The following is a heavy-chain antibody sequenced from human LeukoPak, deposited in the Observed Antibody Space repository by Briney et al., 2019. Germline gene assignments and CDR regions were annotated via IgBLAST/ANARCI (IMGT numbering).Heavy chain of an antibody. V-gene: IGHV3-33*01. D-gene: IGHD2-15*01. CDR1: GFILRSHV. J-gene: IGHJ4*02. CDR3: AREASPGRATGFDY. Sequence: PGXXLRLSCVASGFILRSHVMHWVRQSPGGGLEWVAALHADGSQIWYGDSVRGRFTISRDTFRNTLYLQMDSLRAEDTALYYCAREASPGRATGFDYWGQGTLVTVSS. CDR2: LHADGSQI.